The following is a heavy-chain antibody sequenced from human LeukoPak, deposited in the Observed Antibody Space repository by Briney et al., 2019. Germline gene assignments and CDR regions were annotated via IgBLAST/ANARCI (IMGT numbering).Heavy chain of an antibody. J-gene: IGHJ6*02. CDR2: ISSSSSYI. D-gene: IGHD3-16*01. V-gene: IGHV3-21*04. CDR1: GFTFSSYS. CDR3: AKSRGISAGPSYYYYSLDV. Sequence: GGSLRLSCAASGFTFSSYSMNWVRQAPGKGLEWVSSISSSSSYIYYADSVKGRFTISRDNAKNSLYLQMNSLRVEDTAVYFCAKSRGISAGPSYYYYSLDVWGRGTTVTVSS.